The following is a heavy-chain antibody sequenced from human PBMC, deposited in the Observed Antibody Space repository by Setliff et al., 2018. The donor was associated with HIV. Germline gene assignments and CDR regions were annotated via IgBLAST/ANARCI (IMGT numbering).Heavy chain of an antibody. CDR2: ITNTGSSNK. J-gene: IGHJ4*02. CDR1: GFTFSDYY. Sequence: GGSLRLSCAASGFTFSDYYLNWFRLAPGKGLEWISHITNTGSSNKYYADSVKGRFTISRDNSKNTLYLQMNSLRVEDTAVYYCARETMYDSRGYLSHYFDYWGQGTPVTVSS. D-gene: IGHD3-22*01. CDR3: ARETMYDSRGYLSHYFDY. V-gene: IGHV3-11*04.